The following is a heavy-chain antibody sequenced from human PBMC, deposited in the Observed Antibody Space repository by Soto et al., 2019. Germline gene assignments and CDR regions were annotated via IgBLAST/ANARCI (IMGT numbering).Heavy chain of an antibody. CDR1: GFTFSSYG. D-gene: IGHD3-3*01. J-gene: IGHJ4*02. CDR2: ISYDGSNK. Sequence: GGSLRLSCAASGFTFSSYGMHWVRQAPGKGLEWVAVISYDGSNKYYADSVKGRFTISRDNSKNTLYLQMNSLRAEDTAVYYCAKSGRGSGYLMYYFDYWGQGTLVTVSS. V-gene: IGHV3-30*18. CDR3: AKSGRGSGYLMYYFDY.